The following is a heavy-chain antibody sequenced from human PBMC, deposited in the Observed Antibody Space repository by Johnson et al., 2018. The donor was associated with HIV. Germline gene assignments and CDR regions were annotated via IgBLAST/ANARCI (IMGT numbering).Heavy chain of an antibody. J-gene: IGHJ3*02. CDR1: GFSFSSYW. CDR3: ARTRHYYEAFDI. V-gene: IGHV3-7*02. Sequence: VQLVESGGGLVQPGGSLRLSCAASGFSFSSYWMSWVRQAPGKGLQWVANIKQDGNEKYYVDSVKGRFSISRDNAKNSLYLQMNSLRAEDTAVYYCARTRHYYEAFDIWGQGTMVTVSS. D-gene: IGHD3-10*01. CDR2: IKQDGNEK.